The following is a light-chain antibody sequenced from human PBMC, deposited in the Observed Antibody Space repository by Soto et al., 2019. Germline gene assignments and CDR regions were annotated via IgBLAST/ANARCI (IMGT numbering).Light chain of an antibody. CDR2: DVS. CDR1: GSDVGGYKY. J-gene: IGLJ1*01. Sequence: QSVLTQPASVSGSPGQSITISCTGTGSDVGGYKYVSWYQQLPGKAHKLTIYDVSYRPSGVSDRFSGSKSGNTASLIISGLQAEDEADYYCSPYASSSPFVFGTGTKVTVL. CDR3: SPYASSSPFV. V-gene: IGLV2-14*01.